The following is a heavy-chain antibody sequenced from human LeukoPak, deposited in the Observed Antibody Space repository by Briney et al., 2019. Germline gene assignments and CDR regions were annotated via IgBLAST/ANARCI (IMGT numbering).Heavy chain of an antibody. CDR2: IKSDGSST. CDR1: GFTFSSYA. J-gene: IGHJ5*02. V-gene: IGHV3-74*01. Sequence: GSLRLSCAASGFTFSSYAMSWVRQAPGKGLVWVSRIKSDGSSTTYADSVKGRFTISRDNAKNTLYLQMNSLRAEDTAVYYCARGYSSDCFDPWGQGTLVTVSS. CDR3: ARGYSSDCFDP. D-gene: IGHD2-15*01.